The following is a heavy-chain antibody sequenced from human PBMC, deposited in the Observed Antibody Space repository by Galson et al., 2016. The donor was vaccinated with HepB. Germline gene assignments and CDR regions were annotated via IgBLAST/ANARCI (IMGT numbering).Heavy chain of an antibody. V-gene: IGHV6-1*01. J-gene: IGHJ1*01. CDR2: TYYRSKWYN. CDR1: GDSVSSNSAA. D-gene: IGHD3-16*01. CDR3: ARDHRVGASTEYFQH. Sequence: CAISGDSVSSNSAAWTWIRQSPLRGLEWLGRTYYRSKWYNDYAVSVKSRISIHPDTSKNQFSLKLNSVTAADTAVYYCARDHRVGASTEYFQHWGQGTLVTVFS.